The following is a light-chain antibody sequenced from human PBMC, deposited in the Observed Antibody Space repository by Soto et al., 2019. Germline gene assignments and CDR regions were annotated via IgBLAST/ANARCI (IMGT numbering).Light chain of an antibody. CDR2: KAS. V-gene: IGKV1-5*03. CDR1: QTISSW. J-gene: IGKJ1*01. Sequence: DIQMTQSPSPLSGSVGDRVTITCRASQTISSWLAWYQQKPGKAAKLLIYKASTLKSGVPSRFSGSGSGTECTLTISSLQPDDVATYYCQHYNSYSEALGQGTKVDIK. CDR3: QHYNSYSEA.